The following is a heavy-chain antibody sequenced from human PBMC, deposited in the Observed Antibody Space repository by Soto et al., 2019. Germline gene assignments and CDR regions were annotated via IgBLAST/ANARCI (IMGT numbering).Heavy chain of an antibody. J-gene: IGHJ4*02. CDR3: VRATYFSDSSGYTRCLDY. Sequence: EVQLVESGGGLVQPGGSLRLSCAGSGFTLSDNYIDWVRQAPGKGLEWVGRSRDKAPGYSTAYAASVKGRFTTSRDELKNSVYLEMNSLKTEDTAVYYCVRATYFSDSSGYTRCLDYWGQGTLVTVSS. V-gene: IGHV3-72*01. CDR1: GFTLSDNY. CDR2: SRDKAPGYST. D-gene: IGHD3-22*01.